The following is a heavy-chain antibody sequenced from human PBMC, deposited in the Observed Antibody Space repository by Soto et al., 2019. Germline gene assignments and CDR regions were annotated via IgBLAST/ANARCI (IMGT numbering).Heavy chain of an antibody. V-gene: IGHV3-74*01. CDR3: ARGRTDDNTLKYYYYGMDV. D-gene: IGHD1-1*01. J-gene: IGHJ6*02. Sequence: GGSLRLSCAASGFTFSSYWMHWVRQAPGKGLVWLSRINSDGSTRSYADSVKGRFTISRGNAKNTLYLQMNSLRAEDTAVYYCARGRTDDNTLKYYYYGMDVWGQGTTVTVSS. CDR2: INSDGSTR. CDR1: GFTFSSYW.